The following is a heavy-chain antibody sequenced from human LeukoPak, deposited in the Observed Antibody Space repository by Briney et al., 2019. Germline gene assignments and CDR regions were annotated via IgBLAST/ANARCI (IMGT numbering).Heavy chain of an antibody. V-gene: IGHV1-18*01. Sequence: ASVKVSCKASGYTFTSYGISWVRQAPGQGLEWMGWISAYNGNTNYAQKLQGRVTMTTDTSTSTAYMELRSLRSADTAVYSCARIYCSRTSFYPPDYWGQGTLVTVSS. CDR1: GYTFTSYG. CDR2: ISAYNGNT. J-gene: IGHJ4*02. CDR3: ARIYCSRTSFYPPDY. D-gene: IGHD2-2*01.